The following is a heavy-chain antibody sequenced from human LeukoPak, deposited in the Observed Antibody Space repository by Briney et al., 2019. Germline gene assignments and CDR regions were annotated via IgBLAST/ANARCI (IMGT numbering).Heavy chain of an antibody. CDR3: ARDSGSSGWDPTSFLDY. CDR1: GYTFTGYH. V-gene: IGHV1-2*02. CDR2: INPNSGGA. J-gene: IGHJ4*02. D-gene: IGHD6-19*01. Sequence: GASVTVSCKASGYTFTGYHIHWVRQAPGEGLEWMGWINPNSGGANSAQKYLGRVSMTRDTSISTVYMDLASLRSDDTAVYYCARDSGSSGWDPTSFLDYWGRGTLVTVSS.